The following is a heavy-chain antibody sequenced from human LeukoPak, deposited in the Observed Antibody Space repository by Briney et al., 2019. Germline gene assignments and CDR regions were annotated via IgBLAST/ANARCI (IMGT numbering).Heavy chain of an antibody. CDR2: IRYDGSNK. CDR3: ASGIAAAEHVIDY. V-gene: IGHV3-30*02. CDR1: GFTFCSYG. Sequence: GGSLRLSCAASGFTFCSYGMHWVRQAPGKGLEGVAFIRYDGSNKYYADSVKGRFTISRDNSKNTLYLNMHSLRAEDTAVYYCASGIAAAEHVIDYWGGGTVVTVSS. J-gene: IGHJ4*02. D-gene: IGHD6-13*01.